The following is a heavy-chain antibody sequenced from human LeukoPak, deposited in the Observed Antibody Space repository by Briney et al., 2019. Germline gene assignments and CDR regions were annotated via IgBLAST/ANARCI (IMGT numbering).Heavy chain of an antibody. CDR1: GFSFSGYW. CDR2: IKEDGSEK. Sequence: GGSLRLSCVASGFSFSGYWLSWVRQAQGKGREWVAKIKEDGSEKYYVDSVKGRFTISRDNAKNSLYLQMNSLRAEDTAVYYCARGRHFGGNSLVSFDYWGPGTLVTVSS. CDR3: ARGRHFGGNSLVSFDY. D-gene: IGHD4-23*01. J-gene: IGHJ4*02. V-gene: IGHV3-7*01.